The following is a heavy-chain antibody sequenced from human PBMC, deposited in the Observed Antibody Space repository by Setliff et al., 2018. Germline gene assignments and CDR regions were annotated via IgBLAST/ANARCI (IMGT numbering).Heavy chain of an antibody. V-gene: IGHV4-4*07. Sequence: PSETLSLTCTVSSGSFSSYSWTWIRQPAGKGLEWIGRIHNSGSTNYNSYHKSRVIISIDNSKTQLTLKLSSVTAADTAMYFCARDNWVMVQTHNYYYMDVWGKGTTVTVS. D-gene: IGHD7-27*01. J-gene: IGHJ6*03. CDR1: SGSFSSYS. CDR2: IHNSGST. CDR3: ARDNWVMVQTHNYYYMDV.